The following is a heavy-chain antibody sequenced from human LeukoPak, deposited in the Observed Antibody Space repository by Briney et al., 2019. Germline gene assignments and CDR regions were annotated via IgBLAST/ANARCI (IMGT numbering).Heavy chain of an antibody. V-gene: IGHV3-33*01. CDR1: GFTFSSYG. CDR2: IWYDGSNK. J-gene: IGHJ4*02. Sequence: GRSLRLSCAASGFTFSSYGMHWVRQAPGKGLEWVAVIWYDGSNKYYADSVKGRFTISRDNSKNTLYLQMNSLRAEDTAVYYCARGGRTMIVMVLDYWGQGTLVTVSS. CDR3: ARGGRTMIVMVLDY. D-gene: IGHD3-22*01.